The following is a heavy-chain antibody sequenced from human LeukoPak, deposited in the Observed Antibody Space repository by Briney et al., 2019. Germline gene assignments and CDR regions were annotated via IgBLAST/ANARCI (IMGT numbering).Heavy chain of an antibody. CDR3: AFLGYCSSTSCYAGQNWSDP. D-gene: IGHD2-2*01. CDR1: GFTFSSYA. V-gene: IGHV4-59*01. J-gene: IGHJ5*02. CDR2: IYYSGST. Sequence: GSLRLSCAASGFTFSSYAMSWVRQPPGKGLEWIGYIYYSGSTNYNPSLKSRVTISVDTSKNQFSLKLSSVTAADTAVYYCAFLGYCSSTSCYAGQNWSDPWGQGTLVTVSS.